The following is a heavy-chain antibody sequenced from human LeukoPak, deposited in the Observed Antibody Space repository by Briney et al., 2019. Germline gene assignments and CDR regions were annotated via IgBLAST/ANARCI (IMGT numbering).Heavy chain of an antibody. Sequence: GGSLRLSCAASGFTFSSYSTNWVRQAPGKGLEWVAVIWYDGSNKYYADSVKGRFTISRDHSKNTLYLQMKSLRAEDTAAYYCARELEIAVAGTLGYWGQGTLVTVSS. J-gene: IGHJ4*02. CDR3: ARELEIAVAGTLGY. V-gene: IGHV3-33*08. CDR2: IWYDGSNK. D-gene: IGHD6-19*01. CDR1: GFTFSSYS.